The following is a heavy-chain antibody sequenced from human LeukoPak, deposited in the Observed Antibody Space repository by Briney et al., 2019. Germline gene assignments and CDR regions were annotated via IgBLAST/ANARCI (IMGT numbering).Heavy chain of an antibody. CDR1: GYSFTTYW. Sequence: EESLKISCKTSGYSFTTYWIGWVRQMPGKGLEWMGIIYPGDSDTRYSPSFQGQVTISADKSISTAFLQWSSLQASDTAMYYCAKQGTGGWVNWFDPRGQGTLVTVSS. CDR3: AKQGTGGWVNWFDP. J-gene: IGHJ5*02. D-gene: IGHD3/OR15-3a*01. V-gene: IGHV5-51*01. CDR2: IYPGDSDT.